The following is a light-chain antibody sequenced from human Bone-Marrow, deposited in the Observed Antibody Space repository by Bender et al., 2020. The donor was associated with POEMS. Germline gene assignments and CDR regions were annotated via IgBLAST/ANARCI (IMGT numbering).Light chain of an antibody. V-gene: IGLV3-21*04. CDR3: QVWDSPSDHRV. J-gene: IGLJ2*01. CDR2: YNS. Sequence: SYVLTQPPSVSVAPGQTASIMCGGNNIGSKSVHWFQQKPGQAPVVVIYYNSDRPSGIPERFSGSNSGNTATLTISRVEAGDEADYYCQVWDSPSDHRVFGGGTKLTVL. CDR1: NIGSKS.